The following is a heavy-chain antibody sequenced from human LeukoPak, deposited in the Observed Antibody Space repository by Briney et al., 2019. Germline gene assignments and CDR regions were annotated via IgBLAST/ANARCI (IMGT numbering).Heavy chain of an antibody. J-gene: IGHJ4*02. Sequence: SETLSLTCAVYGGSFSGYYWSWIRQPPGKGLEWIGEINHNKTTNYNPSLTSRATISVDTSKNQFSLNLTSVTAADTAVYYCAHSSSPLPTDSWGQGNLVIVSS. D-gene: IGHD6-6*01. CDR1: GGSFSGYY. V-gene: IGHV4-34*01. CDR2: INHNKTT. CDR3: AHSSSPLPTDS.